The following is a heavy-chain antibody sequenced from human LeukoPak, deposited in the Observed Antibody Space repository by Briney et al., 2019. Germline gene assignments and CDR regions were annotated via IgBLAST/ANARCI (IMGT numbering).Heavy chain of an antibody. V-gene: IGHV1-46*01. J-gene: IGHJ6*02. CDR2: INPSGGST. Sequence: ASVKVSCKASGYTFTSYYMHWVRPAPGQGLEWMGIINPSGGSTSYAQKFQGRVTMTRDTSTSTVYMELSSLRSEDTAVYYCARGGYSREAAYYYYGMDVWGQGTTVTVSS. CDR1: GYTFTSYY. CDR3: ARGGYSREAAYYYYGMDV. D-gene: IGHD6-13*01.